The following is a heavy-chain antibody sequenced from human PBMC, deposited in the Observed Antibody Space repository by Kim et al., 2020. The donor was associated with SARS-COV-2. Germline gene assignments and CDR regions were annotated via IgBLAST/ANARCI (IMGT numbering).Heavy chain of an antibody. CDR3: ARRYCTGSTCHLGT. CDR1: GYSFAAFW. D-gene: IGHD2-8*02. J-gene: IGHJ4*02. V-gene: IGHV5-51*01. CDR2: ISPDDSKT. Sequence: GESLKISCQASGYSFAAFWIAWVRQMPGKGLECMGLISPDDSKTTYSPSFQGQVTMSVDKSIKTAYLQWNSLKASDTATYYCARRYCTGSTCHLGTWGQGTLVTVSS.